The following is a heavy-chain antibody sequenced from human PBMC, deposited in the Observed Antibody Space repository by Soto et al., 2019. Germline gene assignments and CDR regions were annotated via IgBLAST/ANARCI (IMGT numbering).Heavy chain of an antibody. J-gene: IGHJ4*02. CDR2: INHSGST. CDR3: ARDGYNSYFDY. V-gene: IGHV4-34*01. CDR1: GGSFSGYY. D-gene: IGHD5-12*01. Sequence: SETLSLTCAVYGGSFSGYYWSWIRQPPGKGLEWIGEINHSGSTNYNPSLKSRVTISVDTSKNQFSLKLSSVTAADTAVYYCARDGYNSYFDYWGQGTLVT.